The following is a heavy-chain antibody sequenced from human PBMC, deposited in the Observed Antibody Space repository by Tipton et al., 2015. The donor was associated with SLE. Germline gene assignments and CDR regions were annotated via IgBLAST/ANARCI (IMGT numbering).Heavy chain of an antibody. CDR1: GFSFSSYA. V-gene: IGHV3-23*01. J-gene: IGHJ3*02. CDR2: ISGSDGST. Sequence: SLRLSCAASGFSFSSYAMSWVRQAPGKGLEWVSAISGSDGSTYYADSVKGRFTISRDNSKNTLYLQMNSLKAEDTAVYYCAKALGLRYSGSHDAFDSWGQGTMVTVSS. D-gene: IGHD1-26*01. CDR3: AKALGLRYSGSHDAFDS.